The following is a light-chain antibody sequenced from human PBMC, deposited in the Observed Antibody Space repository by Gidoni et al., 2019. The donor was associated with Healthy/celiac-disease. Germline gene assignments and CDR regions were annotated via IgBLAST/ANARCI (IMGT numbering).Light chain of an antibody. CDR2: CAS. V-gene: IGKV3-20*01. CDR3: QQYGSSPLYT. J-gene: IGKJ2*01. Sequence: EIVLTQSPGTLSLSPGERATLPCRASQSVSSSYLAWYQQKPGQAPRLLIYCASSRATGVPDRFSGSGSGTDFTLTISRLEPEDFAVYYCQQYGSSPLYTFGQGTKLEIK. CDR1: QSVSSSY.